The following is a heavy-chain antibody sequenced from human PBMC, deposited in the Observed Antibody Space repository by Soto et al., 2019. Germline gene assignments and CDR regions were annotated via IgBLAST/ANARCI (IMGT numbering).Heavy chain of an antibody. V-gene: IGHV4-34*01. Sequence: PSETLSLTCAVYGGSFSGYYWSWIRQPPGKGLEWIGEINHSGGTNYNPSLKSRVTISVDTSKNQFSLKLSSVTAADTAVYYCARGPYSSSWFQRYYYYMDVWGKGTTVTVSS. J-gene: IGHJ6*03. D-gene: IGHD6-13*01. CDR1: GGSFSGYY. CDR2: INHSGGT. CDR3: ARGPYSSSWFQRYYYYMDV.